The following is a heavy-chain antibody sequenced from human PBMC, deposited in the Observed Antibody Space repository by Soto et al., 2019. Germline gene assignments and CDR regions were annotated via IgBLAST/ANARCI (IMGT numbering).Heavy chain of an antibody. J-gene: IGHJ4*02. CDR3: AGSPYYDFWSGLRGGGFDF. Sequence: QVQLVQSGAEVKKPGSSVKVSCKASGGTFSSYAISWVRQAPGQGLEWMGGIIPIFGTANYAQKFQGRVTITADKSTSTAYMELSSLRSEDMSVYYCAGSPYYDFWSGLRGGGFDFWGQGTLVTVSS. D-gene: IGHD3-3*01. CDR2: IIPIFGTA. CDR1: GGTFSSYA. V-gene: IGHV1-69*06.